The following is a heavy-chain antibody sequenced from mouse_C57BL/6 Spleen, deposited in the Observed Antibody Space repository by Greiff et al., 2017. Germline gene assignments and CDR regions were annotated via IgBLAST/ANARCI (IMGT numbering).Heavy chain of an antibody. CDR3: ARHYYYGSSYGWYFDV. Sequence: VKLMESGPGLVAPSQSLSITCTVSGFSLTSYGVHWVRQPPGKGLEWLVVIWSDGSTTYNSALKSRLSISKDNSKSQVFLKMNSLQTDDTAMYYCARHYYYGSSYGWYFDVWGTGTTVTVSS. CDR1: GFSLTSYG. J-gene: IGHJ1*03. CDR2: IWSDGST. D-gene: IGHD1-1*01. V-gene: IGHV2-6-1*01.